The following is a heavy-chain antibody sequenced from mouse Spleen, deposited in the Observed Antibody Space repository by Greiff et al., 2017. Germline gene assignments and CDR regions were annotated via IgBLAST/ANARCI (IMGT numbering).Heavy chain of an antibody. CDR1: GYAFSSSW. J-gene: IGHJ4*01. D-gene: IGHD2-3*01. CDR2: IYPGDGDT. V-gene: IGHV1-82*01. Sequence: VQLQQSGPELVKPGASVKISCKASGYAFSSSWMNWVKQRPGKGLEWIGRIYPGDGDTNYNGKFKGKATLTADKSSSTAYMQLSSLTSEDSAVYFCARSSSYDGYYSYYAMDYWGQGTSVTVSS. CDR3: ARSSSYDGYYSYYAMDY.